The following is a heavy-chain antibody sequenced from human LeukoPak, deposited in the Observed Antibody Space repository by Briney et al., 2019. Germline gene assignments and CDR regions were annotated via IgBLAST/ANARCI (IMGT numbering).Heavy chain of an antibody. CDR2: ISYDGSNK. CDR3: AKEVAGGAKEY. J-gene: IGHJ4*02. D-gene: IGHD2-15*01. Sequence: PGRSLRLSCAASGFTFSSYGMHWVRQAPGKGLEWVALISYDGSNKYYVDSVKGRFTVSRDNSKYTLYLQMNSLRADDTAVYYCAKEVAGGAKEYWGQGALVTVSS. CDR1: GFTFSSYG. V-gene: IGHV3-30*18.